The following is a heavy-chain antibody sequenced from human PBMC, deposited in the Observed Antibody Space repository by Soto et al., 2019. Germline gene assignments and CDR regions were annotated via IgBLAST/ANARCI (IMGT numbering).Heavy chain of an antibody. J-gene: IGHJ4*02. Sequence: PGGSLRLSCAASGFTFSSYSMNWVRQAPGKGLEWVSSISSSSSYIYYADSVKGRFTISRDNAKNSLYLQMNSLRAEDTAVYYCARVRYGSGSLAHDYWGQGTLVTVSS. CDR2: ISSSSSYI. D-gene: IGHD3-10*01. CDR3: ARVRYGSGSLAHDY. V-gene: IGHV3-21*01. CDR1: GFTFSSYS.